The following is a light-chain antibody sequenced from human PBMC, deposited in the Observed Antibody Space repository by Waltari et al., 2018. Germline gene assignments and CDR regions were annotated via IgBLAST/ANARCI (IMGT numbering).Light chain of an antibody. CDR3: SSYTSSSTYV. Sequence: QSALTQPASVSGSPGQSITISCTGTSSDVGGYNYFPRYTQHPGKAPKLMIYDVSNRPSGVSNRFSGSKSGNTASLTISGLQAEDEADYYCSSYTSSSTYVFGTGTKVTVL. CDR1: SSDVGGYNY. V-gene: IGLV2-14*03. J-gene: IGLJ1*01. CDR2: DVS.